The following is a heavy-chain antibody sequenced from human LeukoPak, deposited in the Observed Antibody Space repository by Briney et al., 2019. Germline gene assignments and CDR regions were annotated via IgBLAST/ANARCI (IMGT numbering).Heavy chain of an antibody. Sequence: SETLSLTCAVFGGSFSGSHWSWIRQSPGQGLEWIGELNHSGSTDFNPSLKSRGTISVDRSKNQFSLRLTSVTAADTAVYYCARGSISGSRVGMFDYWGQGTLVTVSS. V-gene: IGHV4-34*01. CDR3: ARGSISGSRVGMFDY. CDR1: GGSFSGSH. D-gene: IGHD1-26*01. CDR2: LNHSGST. J-gene: IGHJ4*02.